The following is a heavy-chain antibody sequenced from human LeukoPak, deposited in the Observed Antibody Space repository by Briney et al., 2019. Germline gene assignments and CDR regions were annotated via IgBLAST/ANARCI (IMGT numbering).Heavy chain of an antibody. J-gene: IGHJ4*02. CDR2: IWYDGSNT. Sequence: QPGRCLTPSWAPAGFTVTSYGMGCVRQPASDWLEWEAVIWYDGSNTYYADSVTGRFTISRDNSKNTLYLQMNSLRAEDTAVYYCARGTYYYDSSGYTAYHYWGQGTLVTVSS. CDR1: GFTVTSYG. CDR3: ARGTYYYDSSGYTAYHY. D-gene: IGHD3-22*01. V-gene: IGHV3-33*01.